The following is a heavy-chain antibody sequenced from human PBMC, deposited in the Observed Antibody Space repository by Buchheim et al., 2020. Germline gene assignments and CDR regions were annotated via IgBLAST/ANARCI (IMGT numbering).Heavy chain of an antibody. Sequence: EVQLLESGGGLVQPGGSLRLSCAASGFTFSSYAMTWVRQAPGKGLEWVSAVSGSGSRIYYADSVKGRFTISRDNSRDTLYLQMNSLRAEDTAVYYCAKDQTNFGYFDYWGQGTL. CDR3: AKDQTNFGYFDY. CDR1: GFTFSSYA. CDR2: VSGSGSRI. J-gene: IGHJ4*02. D-gene: IGHD3-10*01. V-gene: IGHV3-23*01.